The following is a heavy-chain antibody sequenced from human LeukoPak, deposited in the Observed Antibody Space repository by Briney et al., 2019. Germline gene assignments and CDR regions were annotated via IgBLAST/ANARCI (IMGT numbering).Heavy chain of an antibody. V-gene: IGHV3-74*01. Sequence: GRSLRLSCAASGFTFDDYAMHWVRQAPGKGLVWVSRINPDTTTTNYADSVKGRFTISRDNAKNTLYLQMNSLSAEDTAVYYCAKGINTYLVGATTDYWGQGTLVTVSS. D-gene: IGHD1-26*01. J-gene: IGHJ4*02. CDR1: GFTFDDYA. CDR2: INPDTTTT. CDR3: AKGINTYLVGATTDY.